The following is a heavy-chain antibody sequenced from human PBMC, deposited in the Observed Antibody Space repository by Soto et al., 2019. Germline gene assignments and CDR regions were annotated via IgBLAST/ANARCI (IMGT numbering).Heavy chain of an antibody. Sequence: QVQLVQSGAEVKKPGASVKVSCKASGYTFTSYGISWVRQAPGQGLEWMGWISAYNGNTNYAQKLQGRVTMTTDTSTSTAYMELRSLGSDDTDVYYCARFTFGGVIVKGGFDPWGQGTLVTVSS. V-gene: IGHV1-18*01. CDR2: ISAYNGNT. CDR1: GYTFTSYG. J-gene: IGHJ5*02. D-gene: IGHD3-16*02. CDR3: ARFTFGGVIVKGGFDP.